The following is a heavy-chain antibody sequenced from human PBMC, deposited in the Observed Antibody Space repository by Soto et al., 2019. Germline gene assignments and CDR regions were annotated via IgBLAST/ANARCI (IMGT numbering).Heavy chain of an antibody. CDR3: AREGYDYVWGSYRSDAFDI. CDR2: INPNSGGT. J-gene: IGHJ3*02. Sequence: ASVKVSCKASGYTFTGYYMHWVRQAPGQGLEWMGWINPNSGGTNYAQKFQGRVTMTRDTSISTAYMELSRLRSDDTAVYYCAREGYDYVWGSYRSDAFDIWGQRTIVTVSS. CDR1: GYTFTGYY. V-gene: IGHV1-2*02. D-gene: IGHD3-16*02.